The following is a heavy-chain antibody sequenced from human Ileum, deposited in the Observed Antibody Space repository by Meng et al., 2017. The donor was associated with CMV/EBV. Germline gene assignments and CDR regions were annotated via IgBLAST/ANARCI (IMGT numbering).Heavy chain of an antibody. CDR3: ARATRPNYDCWHPDFDS. Sequence: QVQLVQSGAEVRKPGSSVKVSCTASGGTFSNSAISWVRQAPGQGLEWMGGINLIFGTTNNAQRFQGRVTITADESTVYMELSSLRSEDTAVYYCARATRPNYDCWHPDFDSWGQGTMVTVSS. V-gene: IGHV1-69*12. D-gene: IGHD3-3*01. CDR2: INLIFGTT. CDR1: GGTFSNSA. J-gene: IGHJ4*02.